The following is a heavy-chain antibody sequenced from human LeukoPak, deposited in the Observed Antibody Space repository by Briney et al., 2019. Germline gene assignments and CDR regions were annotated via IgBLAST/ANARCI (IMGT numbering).Heavy chain of an antibody. CDR1: GFTFSSYW. CDR2: INSDGSST. J-gene: IGHJ4*02. CDR3: ARDVDYSNLFDY. V-gene: IGHV3-74*01. D-gene: IGHD4-4*01. Sequence: GGSLRLSCAASGFTFSSYWMHWVRHAPGKGLVWVSRINSDGSSTSYADSVKGRFTISRDNAKNTLYLQMNSLRAEDTAVYYCARDVDYSNLFDYWGQGTLVTVSS.